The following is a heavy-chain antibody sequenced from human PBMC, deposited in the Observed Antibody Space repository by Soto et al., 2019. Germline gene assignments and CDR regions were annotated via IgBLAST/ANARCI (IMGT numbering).Heavy chain of an antibody. CDR3: ARETTFYGMDV. CDR1: GYSFTSYW. CDR2: IDPSDSYT. J-gene: IGHJ6*02. Sequence: VEALKISCKGPGYSFTSYWISWERQMPGKGLEWMGRIDPSDSYTNYSPSFQGHVTISADKSISTAYLQWSSLKASDTAMYYCARETTFYGMDVWGQGTTVTVSS. D-gene: IGHD4-17*01. V-gene: IGHV5-10-1*01.